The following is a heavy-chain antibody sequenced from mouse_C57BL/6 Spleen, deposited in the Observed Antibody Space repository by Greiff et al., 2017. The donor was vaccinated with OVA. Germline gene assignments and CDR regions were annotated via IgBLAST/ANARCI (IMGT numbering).Heavy chain of an antibody. D-gene: IGHD1-1*01. Sequence: VQLQQSGAELVRPGASVKLSCKASGYTFTDYYINWVKQRPGQGLEWIARIYPGSGNTYYNEKFKGKATLTAEKSSSTAYMQLSSLTSEDSAVYFCAREALYYYGSSSDYWGQGTTLTVSS. CDR2: IYPGSGNT. V-gene: IGHV1-76*01. CDR3: AREALYYYGSSSDY. J-gene: IGHJ2*01. CDR1: GYTFTDYY.